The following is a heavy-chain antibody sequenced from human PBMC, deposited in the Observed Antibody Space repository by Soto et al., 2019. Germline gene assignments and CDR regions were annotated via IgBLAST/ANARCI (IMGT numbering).Heavy chain of an antibody. CDR1: GYTFTSYG. CDR3: ARYAGEVALEPSFDY. V-gene: IGHV1-18*01. D-gene: IGHD1-1*01. Sequence: QVQLVQSGAEVKKPGASVKVSCKASGYTFTSYGISWVRQAPGQGLEWMGWISAYNGNTNYAQKLQGRVTMTTDTSTSRAYMELRSLSSDDTAVYYCARYAGEVALEPSFDYWGQGTLVTVSS. J-gene: IGHJ4*02. CDR2: ISAYNGNT.